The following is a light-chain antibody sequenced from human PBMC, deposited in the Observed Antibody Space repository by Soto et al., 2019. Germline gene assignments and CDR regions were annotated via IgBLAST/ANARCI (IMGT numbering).Light chain of an antibody. CDR1: SSEVGSYNY. CDR3: SSYTSSSTYV. CDR2: EVS. V-gene: IGLV2-14*01. J-gene: IGLJ1*01. Sequence: QSVLTQPASVSGSPGQSITISCTGTSSEVGSYNYVSWYQQHPGKAPKLMICEVSNRPSGVSNRFSGSKSGNTASLTISGLQAEDEADYYCSSYTSSSTYVFGTGTKLTVL.